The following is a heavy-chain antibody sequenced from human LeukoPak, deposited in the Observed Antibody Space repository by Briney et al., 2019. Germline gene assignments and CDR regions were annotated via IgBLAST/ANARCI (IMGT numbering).Heavy chain of an antibody. CDR2: ISGSGGST. J-gene: IGHJ5*02. CDR1: GFTFSSYA. D-gene: IGHD3-10*01. V-gene: IGHV3-23*01. CDR3: AKDRVVRGVTPNWFDP. Sequence: GGSLRLSCAASGFTFSSYAMSWVRQAPGKGLEWVSAISGSGGSTYYADSVKGRFTISGDNSKNTLYLQMNSLRAEDTAVYYCAKDRVVRGVTPNWFDPWGQGTLVTVSS.